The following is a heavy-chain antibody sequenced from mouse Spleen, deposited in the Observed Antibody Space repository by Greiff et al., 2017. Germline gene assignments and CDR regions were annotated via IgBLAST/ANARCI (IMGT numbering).Heavy chain of an antibody. CDR2: IYPGGGYT. V-gene: IGHV1-63*01. CDR3: SYYSYDGFDY. J-gene: IGHJ2*01. D-gene: IGHD2-12*01. CDR1: GYTFTNYW. Sequence: QVQLKQSGAELVRPGTSVKMSCKASGYTFTNYWIGWAKQRPGHGLEWIGDIYPGGGYTNYNEKFKGKATLTADKSSSTAYMQFSSLTSEDSAIYYCSYYSYDGFDYWGQGTTLTVSS.